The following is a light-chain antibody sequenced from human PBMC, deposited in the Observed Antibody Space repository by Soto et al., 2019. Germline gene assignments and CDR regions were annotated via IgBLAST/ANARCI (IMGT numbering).Light chain of an antibody. CDR3: QESYSVPFFS. J-gene: IGKJ3*01. CDR2: AAT. V-gene: IGKV1-39*01. CDR1: QSIGSY. Sequence: DIQMTQSPSSLSASVGDRVTITCRASQSIGSYLNWFQQKPGKAPKLLLYAATSLQSGVPSRFSGSGSGTDFTLTISSLQPQDFAAYYCQESYSVPFFSFGPGTKVNIK.